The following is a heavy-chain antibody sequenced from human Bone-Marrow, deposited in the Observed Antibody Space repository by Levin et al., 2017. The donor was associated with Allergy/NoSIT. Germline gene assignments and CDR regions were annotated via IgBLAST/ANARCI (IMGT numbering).Heavy chain of an antibody. Sequence: GESLKISCVASGFSFKTYEMNWVRQAPGKGLEWVSYISGSGNDIYYADSLRGRFTISRDNAKNSLYLQMNSLRPEDTAVYYCARILTRWSYADYWGQGALVTVSS. CDR1: GFSFKTYE. V-gene: IGHV3-48*03. J-gene: IGHJ4*02. CDR2: ISGSGNDI. CDR3: ARILTRWSYADY. D-gene: IGHD2-15*01.